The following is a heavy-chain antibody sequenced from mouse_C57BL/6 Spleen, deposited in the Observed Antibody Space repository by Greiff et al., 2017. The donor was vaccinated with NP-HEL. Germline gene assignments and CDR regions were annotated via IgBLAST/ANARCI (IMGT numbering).Heavy chain of an antibody. CDR1: GYSFTGYY. V-gene: IGHV1-42*01. D-gene: IGHD2-5*01. Sequence: EVQVVESGPELVKPGASVKISCKASGYSFTGYYMNWVKQSPEKSLEWIGEINPSTGGTTYNQKFKAKATLTVDKSSSTAYMQLKSLTSEDSAVYYCARHYSNYWFAYWGQGTLVTVSA. CDR3: ARHYSNYWFAY. CDR2: INPSTGGT. J-gene: IGHJ3*01.